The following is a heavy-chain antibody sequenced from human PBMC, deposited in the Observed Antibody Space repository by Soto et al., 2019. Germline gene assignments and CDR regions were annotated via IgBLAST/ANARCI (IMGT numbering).Heavy chain of an antibody. D-gene: IGHD3-16*02. Sequence: PSETLSLTCTVSGGSISSGGYYWSWIRQHPGKGLEWIGYIYYSGSTYYNPSLKSRVTISVDTSKNQFSLKLSSVTAADTAVYYFARLNYYYICGSYRYYMDVRGKRTTVTVSS. J-gene: IGHJ6*03. CDR3: ARLNYYYICGSYRYYMDV. CDR2: IYYSGST. V-gene: IGHV4-31*03. CDR1: GGSISSGGYY.